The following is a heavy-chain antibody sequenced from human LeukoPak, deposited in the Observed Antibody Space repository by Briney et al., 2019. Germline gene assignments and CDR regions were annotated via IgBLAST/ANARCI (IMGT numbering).Heavy chain of an antibody. CDR2: IFYSGST. Sequence: SETLSLICTVSGGSIPNYYWSWIRQPPGKGLEWIGYIFYSGSTNYNPSLKSRVTVSIDASKNQFSLKLTSVTAADTAVYYCARLTSGTHANFDYWGQGTLVTVSS. J-gene: IGHJ4*02. CDR3: ARLTSGTHANFDY. V-gene: IGHV4-59*08. CDR1: GGSIPNYY. D-gene: IGHD3-10*01.